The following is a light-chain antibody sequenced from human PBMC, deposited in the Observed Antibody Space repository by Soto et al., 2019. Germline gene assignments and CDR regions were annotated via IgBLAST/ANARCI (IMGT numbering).Light chain of an antibody. CDR3: QQYGSSPRIS. Sequence: VLATPPGTLSFSPGARATLSCSTSQTVSITYLTWYQQKPGQAPRLLIFGASKRATGIPDRFSGSGSGRDFTLTISGLGPEDFAVYYCQQYGSSPRISFGQGTRLEI. CDR2: GAS. J-gene: IGKJ5*01. V-gene: IGKV3-20*01. CDR1: QTVSITY.